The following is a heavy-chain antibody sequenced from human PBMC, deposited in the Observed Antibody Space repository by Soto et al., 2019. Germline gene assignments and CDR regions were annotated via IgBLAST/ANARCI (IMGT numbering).Heavy chain of an antibody. CDR2: IYYSGST. CDR3: ARHYREYFDY. D-gene: IGHD4-4*01. V-gene: IGHV4-39*01. J-gene: IGHJ4*02. Sequence: QLQLQESGPGLVKPSETLSLTCTVSGGSISSSSYYWGWIRHPPGKGLEWIGSIYYSGSTYYNPSLKSRVTISVDTSKNQFSLKLSSVTAADTAVYYCARHYREYFDYWGQGTLVTVSS. CDR1: GGSISSSSYY.